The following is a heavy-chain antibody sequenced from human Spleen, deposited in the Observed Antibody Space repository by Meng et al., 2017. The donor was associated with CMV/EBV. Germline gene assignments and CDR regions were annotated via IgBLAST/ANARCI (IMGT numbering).Heavy chain of an antibody. CDR2: IYYSGRT. D-gene: IGHD2-15*01. V-gene: IGHV4-4*07. CDR3: ARARSCRGGSCYFDS. Sequence: QGGWRESGPGRVKPSETLSLTCTVSGGSISSYYWSWIRQPAGKGLEWIGRIYYSGRTYSNPSLPRRVPISVDPSPHPFSLKLSSVAAAYTAVYYCARARSCRGGSCYFDSWGQGTLVTVSS. J-gene: IGHJ4*02. CDR1: GGSISSYY.